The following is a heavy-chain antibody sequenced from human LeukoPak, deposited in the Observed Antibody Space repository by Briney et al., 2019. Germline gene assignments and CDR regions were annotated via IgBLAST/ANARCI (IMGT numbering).Heavy chain of an antibody. CDR3: ARESVRSDAYYYGVDV. CDR2: LWYDGSNK. D-gene: IGHD2-2*01. Sequence: GGSLRLSCAASGFTFSSYGMHWVRQAPGKGLEWVAVLWYDGSNKYYADSVKGRFTTSRDNSKNTLYLQMNSLRVEDTAVYYCARESVRSDAYYYGVDVWGQGTTVTVSS. V-gene: IGHV3-33*01. J-gene: IGHJ6*02. CDR1: GFTFSSYG.